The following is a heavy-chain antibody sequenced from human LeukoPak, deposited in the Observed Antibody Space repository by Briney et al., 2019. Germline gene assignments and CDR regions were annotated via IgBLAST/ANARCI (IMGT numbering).Heavy chain of an antibody. Sequence: GGSLRLSCAACGFTFRSCSMNWVRQAPGKGVEWVSSISSSSSYIYYADSVKGRFTISRDNAKNSLYLQMNSLRAEDTAVYYCERSLGIAARPYYFDDGGQGTLVTVS. CDR1: GFTFRSCS. J-gene: IGHJ4*02. CDR2: ISSSSSYI. V-gene: IGHV3-21*01. CDR3: ERSLGIAARPYYFDD. D-gene: IGHD6-6*01.